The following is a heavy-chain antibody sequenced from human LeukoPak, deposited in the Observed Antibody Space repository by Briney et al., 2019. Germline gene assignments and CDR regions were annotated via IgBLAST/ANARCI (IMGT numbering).Heavy chain of an antibody. V-gene: IGHV3-30*18. CDR2: ISYDGSKK. Sequence: PGGSLRLSCAASGFTFSTYGMHWVRQAPGKGLEWVAVISYDGSKKYYADSVKGRFTISRDNSKNTLYLQVNSLRAEDTAVYYCAKDGGNRESDYWGQGTLVTVSS. CDR3: AKDGGNRESDY. J-gene: IGHJ4*02. CDR1: GFTFSTYG. D-gene: IGHD3-10*01.